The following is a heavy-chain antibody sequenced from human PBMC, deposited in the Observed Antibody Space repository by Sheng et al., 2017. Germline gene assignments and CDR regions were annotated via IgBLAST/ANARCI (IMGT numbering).Heavy chain of an antibody. CDR1: GFTFSSYE. V-gene: IGHV3-48*03. CDR2: ISSSGSTI. D-gene: IGHD3-16*01. Sequence: EVQLVESGGGLVQPGGSLRLSCAASGFTFSSYEMNWVRQAPGKGLEWVSYISSSGSTIYYADSVKGRFTISRDNAKNSLYLQMNSLRAEDTAVYYCARLTAYDYVWGSYKHDAFDIWGQGTMVTVSS. CDR3: ARLTAYDYVWGSYKHDAFDI. J-gene: IGHJ3*02.